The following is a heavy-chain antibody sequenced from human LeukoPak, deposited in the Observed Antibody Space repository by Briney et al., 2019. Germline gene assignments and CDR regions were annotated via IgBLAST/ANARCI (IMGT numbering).Heavy chain of an antibody. J-gene: IGHJ4*02. CDR1: GGSISSYY. Sequence: NPSETLSLTCTVSGGSISSYYWSWIRQPPGKGLEWIGYIYYSGSTNYNPSLKSRVTISVDTSKNQFSLKLSSVTAADTAVYYCARHRGAAGTLYWGQGTLVTVSS. D-gene: IGHD6-13*01. V-gene: IGHV4-59*01. CDR3: ARHRGAAGTLY. CDR2: IYYSGST.